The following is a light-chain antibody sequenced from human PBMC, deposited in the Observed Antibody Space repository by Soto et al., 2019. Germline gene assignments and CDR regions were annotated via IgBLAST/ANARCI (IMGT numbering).Light chain of an antibody. CDR3: QQYVSSPWA. Sequence: VLTQIPDTLYLSQGKRATLSCRASQSVTNSFLAWYQQKPGQAPRLLIYGASRRATGIPDRFTGSGSGTDFTLTISRLEPEDFAVYYCQQYVSSPWAFGQGTKVDIK. CDR1: QSVTNSF. V-gene: IGKV3-20*01. CDR2: GAS. J-gene: IGKJ1*01.